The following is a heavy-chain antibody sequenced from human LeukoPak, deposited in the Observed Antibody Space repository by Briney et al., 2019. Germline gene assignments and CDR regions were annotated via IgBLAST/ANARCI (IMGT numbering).Heavy chain of an antibody. V-gene: IGHV4-59*01. CDR1: GSSISSYY. CDR3: ARAYGRNYYYYMDV. Sequence: SETLSLTCTVSGSSISSYYWSWIRQPPGKGLEWIGYIYYSGSTNYNPSLKSRVTISVDTSKNQFSLKLSSVTAADTAVYYCARAYGRNYYYYMDVWGKGTTVTISS. D-gene: IGHD2-8*01. CDR2: IYYSGST. J-gene: IGHJ6*03.